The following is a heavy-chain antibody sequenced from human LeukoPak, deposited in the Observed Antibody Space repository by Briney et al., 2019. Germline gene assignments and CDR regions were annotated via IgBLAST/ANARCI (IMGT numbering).Heavy chain of an antibody. J-gene: IGHJ4*02. Sequence: GGSLRLSCAASGFTFSSYSMNWVRQALGKGLEWVSYISSSSSTIHYADSVKGRFTISRDNAKNSLYLQMNSLRDEDTAVYYCARVRSGFYPGDYWGQGTLVTVSS. CDR1: GFTFSSYS. V-gene: IGHV3-48*02. D-gene: IGHD3-22*01. CDR2: ISSSSSTI. CDR3: ARVRSGFYPGDY.